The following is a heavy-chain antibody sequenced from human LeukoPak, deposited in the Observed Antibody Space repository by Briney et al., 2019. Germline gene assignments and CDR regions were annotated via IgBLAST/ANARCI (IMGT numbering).Heavy chain of an antibody. CDR1: GGSISSGGYS. D-gene: IGHD5-12*01. Sequence: SQTLSLTCAVSGGSISSGGYSWSWIRQPPGKGLEWIGYIYHSGSTYYNPSLKSRVTISVDRSKYQFSLKLSSVTAADTAVYYCARAGSVTTIPFDYWGQGTLVTVSS. CDR3: ARAGSVTTIPFDY. CDR2: IYHSGST. V-gene: IGHV4-30-2*01. J-gene: IGHJ4*02.